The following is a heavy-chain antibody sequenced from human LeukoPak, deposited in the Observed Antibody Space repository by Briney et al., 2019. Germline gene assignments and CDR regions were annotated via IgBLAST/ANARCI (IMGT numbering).Heavy chain of an antibody. CDR1: GGTFSSYA. J-gene: IGHJ6*03. D-gene: IGHD3-16*01. V-gene: IGHV1-69*05. CDR2: IIPIFGTA. CDR3: ARGLGMSAMDV. Sequence: GXSVKXSCKASGGTFSSYAISXERQAPGQGLXXMGGIIPIFGTANYAQKFQGRVTITTDESTSTAYMELSSLRSEDTAVYYCARGLGMSAMDVWGKGTTVTVSS.